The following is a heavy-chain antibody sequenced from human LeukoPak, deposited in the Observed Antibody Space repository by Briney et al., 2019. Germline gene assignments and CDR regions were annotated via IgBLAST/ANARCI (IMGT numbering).Heavy chain of an antibody. Sequence: PSETLSLTCAVSGYSISSGYYWGWIRQPPGKGLEWIGSIYHSGSTYYNPSLKSRVTISVDTSKNQFSLKLSSVTAADTAVYYCARHLPAPGAFDIWGQGTMVTVSS. CDR2: IYHSGST. CDR3: ARHLPAPGAFDI. CDR1: GYSISSGYY. V-gene: IGHV4-38-2*01. J-gene: IGHJ3*02. D-gene: IGHD3-3*02.